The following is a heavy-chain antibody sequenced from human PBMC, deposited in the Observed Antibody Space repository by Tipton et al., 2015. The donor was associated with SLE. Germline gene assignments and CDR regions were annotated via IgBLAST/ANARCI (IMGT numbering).Heavy chain of an antibody. V-gene: IGHV4-34*01. CDR3: ARGRGSSSSGHY. Sequence: LRFSCAVYGGSFSGYYWSWIRQPPGKGLEWIGEINHSGSTNYNPSLKSRVTISVDTSKNQFSLKLSSVTAADTAVYYCARGRGSSSSGHYWGQGTLVTVSS. CDR1: GGSFSGYY. J-gene: IGHJ4*02. D-gene: IGHD6-6*01. CDR2: INHSGST.